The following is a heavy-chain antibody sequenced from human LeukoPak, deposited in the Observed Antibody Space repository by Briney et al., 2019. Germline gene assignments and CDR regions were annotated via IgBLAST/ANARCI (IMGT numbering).Heavy chain of an antibody. Sequence: GASVKVSCKTSGYTFTNYDINWVRQASGQGLEWMGWMNPNTGNTGYAQKFQGRVTMTRNTSISTAYMELSSLRSEDTAVYYCARVPSLGYCSGGSCYKSFDNFQHWGQGTLVTVSS. CDR3: ARVPSLGYCSGGSCYKSFDNFQH. V-gene: IGHV1-8*01. J-gene: IGHJ1*01. CDR2: MNPNTGNT. D-gene: IGHD2-15*01. CDR1: GYTFTNYD.